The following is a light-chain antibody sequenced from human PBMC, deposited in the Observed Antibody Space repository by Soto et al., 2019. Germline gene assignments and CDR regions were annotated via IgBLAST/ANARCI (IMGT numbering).Light chain of an antibody. CDR3: QQYNTWPLIT. CDR2: GAS. Sequence: EIVMTQPPGTLSVSPGERATLSCRASQTVSRHLAWYQQKPGQAPRLLIFGASTRATGIPDRFSGSGSGTDFTLTISSLQSEDFAVYYCQQYNTWPLITFGPGTRLDIK. J-gene: IGKJ5*01. V-gene: IGKV3-15*01. CDR1: QTVSRH.